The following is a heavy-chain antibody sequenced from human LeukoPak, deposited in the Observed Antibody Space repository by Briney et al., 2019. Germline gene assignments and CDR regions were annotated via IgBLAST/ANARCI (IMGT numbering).Heavy chain of an antibody. Sequence: ASVKVSCKASGYTFTSYDINWVRQATGQGLELMGWMSPNSGNTGYAQKFQGRVTTTRNTSISTAYMELSSLRSEDTAVYYCARGVDLRLLWFGELYMADYWGQGTLVTVSS. CDR2: MSPNSGNT. D-gene: IGHD3-10*01. CDR1: GYTFTSYD. CDR3: ARGVDLRLLWFGELYMADY. V-gene: IGHV1-8*01. J-gene: IGHJ4*02.